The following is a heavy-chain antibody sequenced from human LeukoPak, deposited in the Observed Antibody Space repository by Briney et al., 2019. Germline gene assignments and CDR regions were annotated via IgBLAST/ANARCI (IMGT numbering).Heavy chain of an antibody. D-gene: IGHD3-22*01. CDR2: ISRGGIS. CDR3: ARGSGFYNWFDP. V-gene: IGHV3-23*01. J-gene: IGHJ5*02. Sequence: TGGSLRLSCAASGFTFSIYDMYWIRQAPGKGLECVAVISRGGISYYADSVNGRFTVSRDNSKNTLYLQMNSLRAEDTAVYYCARGSGFYNWFDPWGQGTLVTVSS. CDR1: GFTFSIYD.